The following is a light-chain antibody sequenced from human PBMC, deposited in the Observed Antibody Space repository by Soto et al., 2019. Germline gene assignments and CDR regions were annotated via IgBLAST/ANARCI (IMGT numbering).Light chain of an antibody. CDR3: YSYTYRPTLV. CDR2: DVT. V-gene: IGLV2-14*03. J-gene: IGLJ1*01. CDR1: SSDVGTYNF. Sequence: QSALTQPASVSGSPGQSITISCTGTSSDVGTYNFVSWYQQHPGQAPKLMIYDVTNRPSGVSNRFSGSKSGSTASLTISGLQAEDEPDYYCYSYTYRPTLVFGTGTQVTVL.